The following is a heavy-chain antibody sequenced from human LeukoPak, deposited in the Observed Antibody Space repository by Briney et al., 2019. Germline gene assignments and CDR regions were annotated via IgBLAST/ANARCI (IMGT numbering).Heavy chain of an antibody. J-gene: IGHJ1*01. Sequence: GASVKVSCKASGYTFTGYYMHWVRQAPGQGLEWMGRINPNSGGTNYAQKFQGRVTMTRDTSISTAYMELSRLRSDDTAVYYCARVGPYSSGWYLSGYFQHWGQGTLVTVSS. CDR1: GYTFTGYY. CDR3: ARVGPYSSGWYLSGYFQH. CDR2: INPNSGGT. D-gene: IGHD6-19*01. V-gene: IGHV1-2*06.